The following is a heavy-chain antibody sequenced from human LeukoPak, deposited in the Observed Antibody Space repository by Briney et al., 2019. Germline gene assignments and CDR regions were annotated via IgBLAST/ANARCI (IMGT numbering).Heavy chain of an antibody. Sequence: SETLSLTCTVSGGSVSRGSYYWSWTRQPPGKGLEWIGYIHHSGTTNYSPSLKRRVTISVDMSKNQFSLKLSSVTAADTAVYYCARALVDYDILTGYFPGAFDIWGQGTMVTVSS. CDR3: ARALVDYDILTGYFPGAFDI. CDR1: GGSVSRGSYY. V-gene: IGHV4-61*01. D-gene: IGHD3-9*01. J-gene: IGHJ3*02. CDR2: IHHSGTT.